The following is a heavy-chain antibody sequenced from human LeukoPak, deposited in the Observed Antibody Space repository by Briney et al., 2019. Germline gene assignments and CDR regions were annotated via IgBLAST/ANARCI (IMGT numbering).Heavy chain of an antibody. CDR2: ISGSGGMK. V-gene: IGHV3-23*01. D-gene: IGHD3-10*01. CDR3: VKGGDYYGSGRPDY. Sequence: GGSLRLSCAASGFTFSSYAMTWVRQARGKGLEWVSSISGSGGMKYYADSVKGRRTISRDNSNNTLYLQMNNLRAEDTAFFYCVKGGDYYGSGRPDYWGQGTLVTVSS. CDR1: GFTFSSYA. J-gene: IGHJ4*02.